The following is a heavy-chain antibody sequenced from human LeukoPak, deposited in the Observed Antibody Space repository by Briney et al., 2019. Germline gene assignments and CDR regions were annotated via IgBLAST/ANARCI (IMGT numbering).Heavy chain of an antibody. CDR2: IYYSGST. Sequence: SETLSLTCTVSGGSISSSSYYWGWIRQPPGKGLEWIGSIYYSGSTYYNPSLKSRVTISVDTSKNQFSLKLSSVTAADTAVYYCAREGYYGSGSYCFDYWGQGTLVTVSS. CDR1: GGSISSSSYY. V-gene: IGHV4-39*02. D-gene: IGHD3-10*01. J-gene: IGHJ4*02. CDR3: AREGYYGSGSYCFDY.